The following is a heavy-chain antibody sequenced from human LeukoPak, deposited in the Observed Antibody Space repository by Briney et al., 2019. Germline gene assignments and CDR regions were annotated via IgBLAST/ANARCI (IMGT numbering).Heavy chain of an antibody. V-gene: IGHV3-30*04. CDR1: GFNISSYATFSSYA. CDR3: ARVPRDGYNYPDY. Sequence: PGRSLRLSCAASGFNISSYATFSSYAMHWVRQAPGKGLEWVAVISYDGSQQYYTDSVRGRFTISRDNSKDTVFLQMNSLRGDDTAVYYCARVPRDGYNYPDYWGQGTLVTVSS. J-gene: IGHJ4*02. D-gene: IGHD5-24*01. CDR2: ISYDGSQQ.